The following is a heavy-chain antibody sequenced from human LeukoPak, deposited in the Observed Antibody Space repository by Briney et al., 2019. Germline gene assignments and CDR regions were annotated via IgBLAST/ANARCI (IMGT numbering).Heavy chain of an antibody. J-gene: IGHJ4*02. CDR1: GYTFTSYA. Sequence: ASVKVSCKASGYTFTSYAMNWVRQAPGQGLEWMGWINTNTGNPTYAQGFTGRFVFSLDTSVSTAYLQISSLKTEDTAVYYCARDLHYYDGSGYYHNDYWGQGTLVTVSS. V-gene: IGHV7-4-1*02. D-gene: IGHD3-22*01. CDR2: INTNTGNP. CDR3: ARDLHYYDGSGYYHNDY.